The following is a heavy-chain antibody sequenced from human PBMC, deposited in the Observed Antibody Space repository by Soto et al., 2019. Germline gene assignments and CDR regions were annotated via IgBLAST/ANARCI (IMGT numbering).Heavy chain of an antibody. CDR3: AKLGGAGTLFQYYYGMDV. D-gene: IGHD3-10*01. V-gene: IGHV3-23*01. Sequence: PGGSLRLSCAVSGFTLRSYAMSWVRQAPGKGLEWVSSISDSGATTYYADSVEGRFTISRDKSKNTLYLHMNSLRAEDTAIYYCAKLGGAGTLFQYYYGMDVWGQGTTVTVFS. CDR2: ISDSGATT. CDR1: GFTLRSYA. J-gene: IGHJ6*02.